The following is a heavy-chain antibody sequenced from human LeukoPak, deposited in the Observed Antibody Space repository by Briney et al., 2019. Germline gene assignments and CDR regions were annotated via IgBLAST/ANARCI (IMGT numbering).Heavy chain of an antibody. CDR1: GYSISSGYY. J-gene: IGHJ4*02. D-gene: IGHD3-10*01. Sequence: SETLSLTCAVSGYSISSGYYWGWIRQPPGKGLEWIGYIYYSGSTYYNPSLKSRVTISVDTSKNQFSLKLSSVTAADTAVYYCARHSDVWFGELLANFDYWGQGTLVTVSS. CDR2: IYYSGST. CDR3: ARHSDVWFGELLANFDY. V-gene: IGHV4-38-2*01.